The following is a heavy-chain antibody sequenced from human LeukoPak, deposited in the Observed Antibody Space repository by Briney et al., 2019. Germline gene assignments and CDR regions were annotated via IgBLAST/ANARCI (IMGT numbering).Heavy chain of an antibody. Sequence: PSETLSLTCTASGGPITSRYWSWIRQPPGKGLEWIGYIHYSGSTNYNPSLKSRVTMSVDTSKNQFSLKVTSVTAADTAVYYCARGDGYNFNHFDYWGQGTLVTVSS. CDR3: ARGDGYNFNHFDY. CDR1: GGPITSRY. CDR2: IHYSGST. J-gene: IGHJ4*02. V-gene: IGHV4-59*11. D-gene: IGHD5-24*01.